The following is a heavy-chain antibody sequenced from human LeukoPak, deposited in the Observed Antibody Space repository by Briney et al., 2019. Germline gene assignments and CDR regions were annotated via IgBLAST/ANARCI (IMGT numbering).Heavy chain of an antibody. CDR1: GGTFSSYA. CDR3: ARGITMVREGSDY. V-gene: IGHV1-69*13. Sequence: SVNVSCKASGGTFSSYAISWVRQAPGQGLEWMGGIVPIFGTANYAQKFQGRVTITADESTSTAYMELSSLRSEDTAVYYCARGITMVREGSDYWGQGTLVTVSS. D-gene: IGHD3-10*01. J-gene: IGHJ4*02. CDR2: IVPIFGTA.